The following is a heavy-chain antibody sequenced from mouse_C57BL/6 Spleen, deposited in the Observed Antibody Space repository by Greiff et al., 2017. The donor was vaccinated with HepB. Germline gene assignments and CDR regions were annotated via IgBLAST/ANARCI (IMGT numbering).Heavy chain of an antibody. CDR3: AWYYYGSSYRIYYAMDY. CDR2: INPNNGGT. J-gene: IGHJ4*01. V-gene: IGHV1-22*01. D-gene: IGHD1-1*01. Sequence: EVQLVESGPELVKPGASVKMSCKASGYTFTDYNMHWVKQSHGKSLEWIGYINPNNGGTNYNQKFKGKATLTVNKSSSTAYMELRSLTSEDSAVYYCAWYYYGSSYRIYYAMDYWGQGTSVTVSS. CDR1: GYTFTDYN.